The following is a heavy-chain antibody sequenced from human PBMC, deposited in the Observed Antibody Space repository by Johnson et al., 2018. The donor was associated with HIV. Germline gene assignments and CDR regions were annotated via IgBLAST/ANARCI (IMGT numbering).Heavy chain of an antibody. J-gene: IGHJ3*02. CDR2: ISWNSGTI. Sequence: QLVESGGGLVQPGRSLRLSCAASGFTFDDYAMHWVRQPPGKGLEWVSGISWNSGTIGYADSVKGRFTISRDNAKNSLCLQMNSLRAEDTALYYCAKDLINSGIDPQAFDIWGQGTMVSVSS. CDR1: GFTFDDYA. CDR3: AKDLINSGIDPQAFDI. V-gene: IGHV3-9*01. D-gene: IGHD1-26*01.